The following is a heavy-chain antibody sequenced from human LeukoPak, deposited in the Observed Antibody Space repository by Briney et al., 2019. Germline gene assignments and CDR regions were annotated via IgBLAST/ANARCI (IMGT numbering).Heavy chain of an antibody. J-gene: IGHJ4*02. V-gene: IGHV4-4*07. D-gene: IGHD2-15*01. Sequence: PSETLSLTCTVFGASITSNYWSWIRQPAGKGLEWIGRIYISGNTNYNPSLKSRVTMSVVTSKNHFPLKLTSVTAADTAVYYCARAGYCSGGGCYAYWGPGTLVTVSS. CDR1: GASITSNY. CDR3: ARAGYCSGGGCYAY. CDR2: IYISGNT.